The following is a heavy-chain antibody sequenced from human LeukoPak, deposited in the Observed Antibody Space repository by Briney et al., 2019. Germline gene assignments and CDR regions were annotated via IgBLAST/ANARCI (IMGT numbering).Heavy chain of an antibody. CDR2: ISGSGGST. CDR1: GFTFSSYA. J-gene: IGHJ4*02. Sequence: GGSLRLSCAASGFTFSSYAMSWVRQAPGKGLEWVSAISGSGGSTYYADSVKGRFTISRDNSKNTLYLQMNSLRAEDTAVYYCAKNEGEIVVVPAADFYFDYWGQGTLVTVSS. CDR3: AKNEGEIVVVPAADFYFDY. V-gene: IGHV3-23*01. D-gene: IGHD2-2*01.